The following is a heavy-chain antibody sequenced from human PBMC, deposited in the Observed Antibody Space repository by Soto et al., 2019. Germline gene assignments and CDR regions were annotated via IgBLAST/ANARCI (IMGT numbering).Heavy chain of an antibody. CDR2: IWYDGSNK. J-gene: IGHJ6*03. Sequence: QVQLVESGGCVVQPGRSLRLSCAASGFTFSSYGMHWVRQAPGKGLEWVAVIWYDGSNKYYADSVKGRFTISRDNSKNTLYLQMNSLGAEDTAVYYCARGRITMVRGVNYYMDVWGKGTTVTVSS. V-gene: IGHV3-33*01. D-gene: IGHD3-10*01. CDR1: GFTFSSYG. CDR3: ARGRITMVRGVNYYMDV.